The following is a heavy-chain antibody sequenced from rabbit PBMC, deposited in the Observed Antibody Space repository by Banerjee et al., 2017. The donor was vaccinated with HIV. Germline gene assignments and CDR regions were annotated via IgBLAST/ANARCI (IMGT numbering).Heavy chain of an antibody. CDR3: ARDGDSTYSPFKL. J-gene: IGHJ4*01. D-gene: IGHD7-1*01. CDR1: GFSFSSNT. CDR2: IGTSSGNT. V-gene: IGHV1S45*01. Sequence: QEQLVESGGGLVQPEGSLTLTCTASGFSFSSNTICWVRQAPGKGLEWIACIGTSSGNTYYASWAKGRFTISKTSSTTVTLQMTSLTAADTATYFCARDGDSTYSPFKLWGPGTLVTVS.